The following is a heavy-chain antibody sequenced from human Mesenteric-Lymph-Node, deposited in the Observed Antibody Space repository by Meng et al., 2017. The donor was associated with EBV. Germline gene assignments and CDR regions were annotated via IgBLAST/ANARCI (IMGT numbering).Heavy chain of an antibody. CDR2: LSGSGGST. CDR3: VKDLAVAGT. J-gene: IGHJ5*02. CDR1: EFTFSDYT. D-gene: IGHD6-19*01. V-gene: IGHV3-23*01. Sequence: QLLESGGGLVQPGGSLRLSCAASEFTFSDYTMYWVRQAPGKGLEWVSHLSGSGGSTYYTDSVKGRFTISRDNSKNTLYLQMNSLGVDDTAVYYCVKDLAVAGTWGQGTLVTVSS.